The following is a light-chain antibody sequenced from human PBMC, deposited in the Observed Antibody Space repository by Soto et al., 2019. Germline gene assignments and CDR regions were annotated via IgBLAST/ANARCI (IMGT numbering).Light chain of an antibody. CDR1: QGIRND. CDR2: AAS. CDR3: LQDYEYPLT. Sequence: AIQMTQSPSSLSASVGDRVTITCRASQGIRNDLGWYQQKPGKAPRVLINAASTLQTGVPSRFSGSGSGTDLTLTISSLQPEDYATYYCLQDYEYPLTFGQGTKVDIK. J-gene: IGKJ1*01. V-gene: IGKV1-6*01.